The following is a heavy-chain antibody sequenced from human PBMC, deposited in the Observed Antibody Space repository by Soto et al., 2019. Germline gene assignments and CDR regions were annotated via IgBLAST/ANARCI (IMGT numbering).Heavy chain of an antibody. CDR2: ISAYNGNT. J-gene: IGHJ4*02. CDR3: AKLHYDILTGYSTFDY. V-gene: IGHV1-18*01. D-gene: IGHD3-9*01. CDR1: GYTFTSYG. Sequence: QVQLVQSGAEVKKPGASVKVSCKASGYTFTSYGISWVRQAPGQGLEWMGWISAYNGNTNYAQKLQGRVSMPTDTSTSTAYMELRSLRSDDTAVYYCAKLHYDILTGYSTFDYWGQGTLVTVSS.